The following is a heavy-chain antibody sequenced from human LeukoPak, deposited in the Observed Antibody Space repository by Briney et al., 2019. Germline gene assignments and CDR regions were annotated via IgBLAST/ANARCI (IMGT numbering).Heavy chain of an antibody. CDR2: FDPEDGET. CDR3: ARGLGDYNTDWFPVSGY. Sequence: GASVKVSCKVSGYTLTELSMHWVRQAPGKGREWMGGFDPEDGETIYAQKFQGRVTMTRDTSMSTAYMELNSLGSEDTAIYYCARGLGDYNTDWFPVSGYWGQGTPVTVSS. V-gene: IGHV1-24*01. J-gene: IGHJ4*02. D-gene: IGHD3-9*01. CDR1: GYTLTELS.